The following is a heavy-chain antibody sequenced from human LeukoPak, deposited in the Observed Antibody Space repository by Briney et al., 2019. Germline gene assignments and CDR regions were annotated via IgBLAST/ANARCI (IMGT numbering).Heavy chain of an antibody. CDR1: GGSISSNY. J-gene: IGHJ6*03. Sequence: SSETLSLTCTVSGGSISSNYWTWIRQPPGKGLEWIGYIYYSGITNYNPSLKSRVTISVDTSKNQFSLKLSSVTAADTAVYYCARAQAYMDYGPNYYYYMDVWGKGTTVTISS. D-gene: IGHD4/OR15-4a*01. V-gene: IGHV4-59*12. CDR3: ARAQAYMDYGPNYYYYMDV. CDR2: IYYSGIT.